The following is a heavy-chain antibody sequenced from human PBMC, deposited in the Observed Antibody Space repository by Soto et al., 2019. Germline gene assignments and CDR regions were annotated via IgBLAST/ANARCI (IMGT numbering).Heavy chain of an antibody. CDR3: ARGWFGDFVYYFDY. V-gene: IGHV1-18*01. Sequence: ASVKVSCKASGVTFTNYAINWVRQAPGQGLEWMGWISAYNGNTNYAQKLQGRVTMTTDTSTSTAYMELRSLRSDDTAVYYCARGWFGDFVYYFDYWGQGSLVTVSS. CDR1: GVTFTNYA. J-gene: IGHJ4*02. CDR2: ISAYNGNT. D-gene: IGHD3-10*01.